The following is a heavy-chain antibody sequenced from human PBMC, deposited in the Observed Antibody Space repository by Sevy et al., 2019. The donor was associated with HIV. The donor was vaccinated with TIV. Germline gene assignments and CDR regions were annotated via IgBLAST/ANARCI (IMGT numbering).Heavy chain of an antibody. CDR3: ARVRKARLGGHNGMDV. CDR1: GFTFSSYG. V-gene: IGHV3-48*02. Sequence: GGSLRLSCAASGFTFSSYGMNWVRQAPGKGLEWVSYISSSSITIYYADSVKGRFTISRDNAKNSLYLQMKSLRDEDTAVNYCARVRKARLGGHNGMDVWGQGTTVTVSS. J-gene: IGHJ6*02. CDR2: ISSSSITI. D-gene: IGHD6-6*01.